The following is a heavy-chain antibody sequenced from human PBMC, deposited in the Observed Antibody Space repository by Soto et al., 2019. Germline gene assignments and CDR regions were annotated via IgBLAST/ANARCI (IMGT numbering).Heavy chain of an antibody. V-gene: IGHV3-33*01. J-gene: IGHJ6*02. Sequence: QVPLVESGGGVVQPGRSLSLSCVAPGFTFSTYGMHWVRQAPGKGLEWVAVIWHDGSNKYYADSVKGRFTISRDNSKNTLYLQMNSLRVEDTAVYYCARAGGSITMIQGGGMDVWGQGTTVTVSS. CDR2: IWHDGSNK. CDR1: GFTFSTYG. D-gene: IGHD3-10*01. CDR3: ARAGGSITMIQGGGMDV.